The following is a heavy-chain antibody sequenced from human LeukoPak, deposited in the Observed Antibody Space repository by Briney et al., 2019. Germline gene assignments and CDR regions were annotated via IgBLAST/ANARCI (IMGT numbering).Heavy chain of an antibody. J-gene: IGHJ6*03. CDR3: ARDRSTMVRGALYYYYMDV. CDR1: GRSISSYY. D-gene: IGHD3-10*01. V-gene: IGHV4-59*01. Sequence: SETLSLTCTVSGRSISSYYWIGIRQLPGKGLEWIGYIYYSGSTNYNPSLKSRVTISVDTSKNQFSLKLSSVTAADTAVYYCARDRSTMVRGALYYYYMDVWGKGTTVTVSS. CDR2: IYYSGST.